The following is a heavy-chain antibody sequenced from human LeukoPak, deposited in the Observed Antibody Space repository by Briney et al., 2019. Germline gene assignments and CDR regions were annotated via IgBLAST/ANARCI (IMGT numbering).Heavy chain of an antibody. J-gene: IGHJ3*02. CDR3: AKDRGEHLKAFDPFDI. CDR2: INPKSGAT. D-gene: IGHD1-26*01. Sequence: GASVKVSCKASGYTFTGYHMHWERQAPGQGLEWMGWINPKSGATNYAQNFQGRVTMTRDTSITTVYLEMSRLRFDDTAVYYCAKDRGEHLKAFDPFDIWGQGTMVTVSS. CDR1: GYTFTGYH. V-gene: IGHV1-2*02.